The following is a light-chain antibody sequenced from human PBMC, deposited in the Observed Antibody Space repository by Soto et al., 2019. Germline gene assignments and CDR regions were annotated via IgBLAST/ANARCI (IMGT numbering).Light chain of an antibody. J-gene: IGKJ4*01. Sequence: EIVMTQSPATLSVSPGERATLSCWASQSTGSNLAWYQQKPGQAPRLLIYGASTRATGIPARFSGSGSGTEFTLTITGLQSEDFAVYYCQQDSNWPLTFGGGTKVEIK. CDR3: QQDSNWPLT. CDR2: GAS. V-gene: IGKV3-15*01. CDR1: QSTGSN.